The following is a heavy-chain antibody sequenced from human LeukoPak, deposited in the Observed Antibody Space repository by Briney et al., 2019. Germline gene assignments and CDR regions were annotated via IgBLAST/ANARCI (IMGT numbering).Heavy chain of an antibody. D-gene: IGHD5-18*01. J-gene: IGHJ5*02. V-gene: IGHV4-34*01. CDR3: ARAEKRGYSYGYHWFDP. CDR1: GGSFSGYY. Sequence: SETLSLTCAVYGGSFSGYYWSWIRQPPGKGLEWIGEINHSGSTNYNPSLKSRVTISVDTSKNQFSLKLSSVTAADTAVYYCARAEKRGYSYGYHWFDPWGQGTLVTVSS. CDR2: INHSGST.